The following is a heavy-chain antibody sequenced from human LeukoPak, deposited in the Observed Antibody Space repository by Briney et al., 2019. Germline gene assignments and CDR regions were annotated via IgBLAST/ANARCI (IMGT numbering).Heavy chain of an antibody. V-gene: IGHV1-2*02. CDR3: ARDSFGYSSGWYLGG. CDR1: GYTFTGYY. D-gene: IGHD6-19*01. J-gene: IGHJ4*02. CDR2: INPNSGGT. Sequence: ASVKVSCKASGYTFTGYYMHWVRQAPGQGLEWMGWINPNSGGTNYAQKFQGRVTMTRDTSISTAYMELSRLRSDDTAVYYCARDSFGYSSGWYLGGWGQGTLVTVSS.